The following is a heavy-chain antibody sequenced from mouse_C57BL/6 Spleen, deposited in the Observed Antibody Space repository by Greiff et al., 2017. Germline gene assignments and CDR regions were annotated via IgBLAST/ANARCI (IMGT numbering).Heavy chain of an antibody. V-gene: IGHV5-17*01. D-gene: IGHD2-5*01. CDR2: ISSGSGTI. J-gene: IGHJ2*01. CDR1: GFTFSDYG. Sequence: EVKLMESGGGLVKPGGSLKLSCAASGFTFSDYGMHWVRQAPEKGLEWVAYISSGSGTIYYADTVKCRFTISRDNAKNTLFLQMTSLRSEDTAMYYCARPYYSNYYFDYWGQGTTLTVSS. CDR3: ARPYYSNYYFDY.